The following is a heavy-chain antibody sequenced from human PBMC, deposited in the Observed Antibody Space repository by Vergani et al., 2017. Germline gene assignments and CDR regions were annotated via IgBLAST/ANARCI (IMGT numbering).Heavy chain of an antibody. V-gene: IGHV3-21*01. CDR3: ATLTECYYYMDI. CDR2: ISSSSSYI. Sequence: EVQLVESGGGLVKPGGSLRLSCAASGFTFSSYSMNWVRQAPGKGLEWVSSISSSSSYIYYADSVKGRFTISRDNAKNSLYLQMNSLRAEDTAVYYCATLTECYYYMDIWGKGATVTVSS. D-gene: IGHD2-21*02. J-gene: IGHJ6*03. CDR1: GFTFSSYS.